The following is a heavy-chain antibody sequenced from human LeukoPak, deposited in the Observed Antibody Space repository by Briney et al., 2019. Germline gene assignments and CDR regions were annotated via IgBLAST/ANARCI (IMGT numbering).Heavy chain of an antibody. CDR1: GDSVSGGSAG. D-gene: IGHD7-27*01. CDR2: TYYRSKWLY. J-gene: IGHJ4*02. Sequence: SQTLSLTCAISGDSVSGGSAGWNWIRQSPSRGLEWLGRTYYRSKWLYDYAVSVKSRITINPDTSKNQFSLQLNSVTPEDTAVYYCARAGTGFHDYWGQGLLVTVSS. V-gene: IGHV6-1*01. CDR3: ARAGTGFHDY.